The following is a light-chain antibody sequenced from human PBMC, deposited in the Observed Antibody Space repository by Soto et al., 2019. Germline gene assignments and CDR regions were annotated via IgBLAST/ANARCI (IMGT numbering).Light chain of an antibody. CDR2: DAS. V-gene: IGKV3-11*01. J-gene: IGKJ3*01. CDR1: QSVGSN. CDR3: QQRSNGPLFT. Sequence: EIVLTQSPATLSLSPGERATLSCRASQSVGSNLAGYQQKPGQAPRLLIYDASNRATGIPARFSGNGSGTDFTLTISSLEPEDFAVYYCQQRSNGPLFTFGPGTKVDIK.